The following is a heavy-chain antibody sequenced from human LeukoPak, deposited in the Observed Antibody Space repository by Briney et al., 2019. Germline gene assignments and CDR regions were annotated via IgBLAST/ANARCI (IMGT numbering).Heavy chain of an antibody. J-gene: IGHJ1*01. CDR2: ISSNGGST. CDR3: AKGLGSSWYLEYFQH. D-gene: IGHD6-13*01. CDR1: GFTFSSYA. V-gene: IGHV3-64*01. Sequence: GGSLRLSCAASGFTFSSYAMHWVRQAPGKGLEYASAISSNGGSTYYANSVKGRFTISRDNSKNTLYLQMGSLRAEDMAVYYCAKGLGSSWYLEYFQHWGQGTLVTVSS.